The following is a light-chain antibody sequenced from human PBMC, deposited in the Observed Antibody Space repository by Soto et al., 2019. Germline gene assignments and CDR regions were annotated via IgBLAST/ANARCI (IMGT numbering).Light chain of an antibody. CDR1: QAISTW. Sequence: DIQMTQSPSSVSASVGDRVTITCRASQAISTWLAWYQQNPGKAPKLLIYSASNLQSGVPSRFSGSGSGTDFSLTISCLQPEDFATYYCQQANSFPQTFGQGTKVEIK. J-gene: IGKJ1*01. CDR2: SAS. V-gene: IGKV1D-12*01. CDR3: QQANSFPQT.